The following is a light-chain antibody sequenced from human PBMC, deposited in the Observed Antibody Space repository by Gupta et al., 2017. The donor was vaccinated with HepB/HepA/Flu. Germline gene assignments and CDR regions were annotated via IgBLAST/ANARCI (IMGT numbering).Light chain of an antibody. Sequence: EIVLTQFPDFQSVTPKEKVTITCRASQNIGTSLHWYQQKPDQSPKLLIKYSSQSISGVPSRFSGSGSGTDFTLTINSLEAEDVAAYYCYQSRSLPRTFGQGTKVVIK. CDR2: YSS. V-gene: IGKV6D-21*02. J-gene: IGKJ1*01. CDR3: YQSRSLPRT. CDR1: QNIGTS.